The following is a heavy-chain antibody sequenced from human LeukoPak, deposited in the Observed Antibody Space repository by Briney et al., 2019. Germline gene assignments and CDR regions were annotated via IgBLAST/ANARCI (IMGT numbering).Heavy chain of an antibody. J-gene: IGHJ4*02. CDR2: ISSSGSTI. V-gene: IGHV3-48*01. CDR3: AEGYPGSGLDC. D-gene: IGHD3-16*02. CDR1: GFTFSDYS. Sequence: GVLRLSCAASGFTFSDYSMNWVRQTPGKGLEWISYISSSGSTIYYADSVKGRFTISRDNAKSSLYLQMNSLRAEDTAVYYCAEGYPGSGLDCWGQGTLVTVSS.